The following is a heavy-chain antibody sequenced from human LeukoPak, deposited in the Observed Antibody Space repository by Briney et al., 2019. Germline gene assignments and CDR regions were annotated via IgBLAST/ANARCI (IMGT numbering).Heavy chain of an antibody. CDR3: ARWGIAAAVADY. J-gene: IGHJ4*02. Sequence: GESLKISCKGSGYSFTSYWIAWVRQMPGIGLEWMGIIYPGDSETRYSPSFQGQVTISADKSISTAYLQWSSLKASDTAMYYCARWGIAAAVADYWGQGTLLTVSS. D-gene: IGHD6-13*01. CDR1: GYSFTSYW. V-gene: IGHV5-51*01. CDR2: IYPGDSET.